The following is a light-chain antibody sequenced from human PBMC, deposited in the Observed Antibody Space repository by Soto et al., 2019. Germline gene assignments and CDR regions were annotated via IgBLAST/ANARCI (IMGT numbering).Light chain of an antibody. CDR2: GVN. Sequence: QSALTQPASVSGSPGQSVTISCTGTTSDVGGYISVSWYQQHPGKGPNLLIYGVNSRPSGISNRFSGSKSGNTASLTISGLQVEDEAEYFCGSFTTSRIWVFGGGTKVTVL. CDR3: GSFTTSRIWV. V-gene: IGLV2-14*01. CDR1: TSDVGGYIS. J-gene: IGLJ3*02.